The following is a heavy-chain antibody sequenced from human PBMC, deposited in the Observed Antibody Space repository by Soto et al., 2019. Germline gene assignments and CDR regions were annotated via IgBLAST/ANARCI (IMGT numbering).Heavy chain of an antibody. CDR2: IIPIFGTA. J-gene: IGHJ6*02. CDR1: GGTFSSYA. V-gene: IGHV1-69*12. D-gene: IGHD1-26*01. CDR3: ASSRLGLGGASRIPGGMDV. Sequence: QVQLVQSGAEVKKPGSSVKVSCKASGGTFSSYAISWVRQAPGQGLEWMGGIIPIFGTANYAQKFQGRVTSTADXAXXXAXXELSSLRSEYTAVYYGASSRLGLGGASRIPGGMDVWGQGATVTVSS.